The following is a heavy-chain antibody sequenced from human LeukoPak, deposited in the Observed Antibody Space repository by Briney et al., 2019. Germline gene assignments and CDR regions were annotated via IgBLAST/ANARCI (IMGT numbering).Heavy chain of an antibody. Sequence: GGSLRLSCAASGFTFSTYGMHWVRQAPGKGLEWVAFIRYDGGIKHYTDAVKGRFTISRDNSKNTLYLQMNSLRAEDTAVYYCARGPSGYHNTGGQGTLVTVSS. J-gene: IGHJ4*02. V-gene: IGHV3-30*02. D-gene: IGHD5-12*01. CDR1: GFTFSTYG. CDR3: ARGPSGYHNT. CDR2: IRYDGGIK.